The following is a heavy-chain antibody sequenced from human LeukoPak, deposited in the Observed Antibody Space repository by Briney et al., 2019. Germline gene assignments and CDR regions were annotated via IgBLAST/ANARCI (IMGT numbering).Heavy chain of an antibody. V-gene: IGHV3-43D*03. CDR1: GFTFDDCA. CDR3: AKDYGSAEGSYYDY. J-gene: IGHJ4*02. CDR2: ISWDGGST. Sequence: GGSLRLSCAASGFTFDDCAMHWVRQAPGKGLEWVSLISWDGGSTYYADSVKGRFTIPRDNSKNSLYLQMNSLRAEDTALYYCAKDYGSAEGSYYDYWGQGTLVTVSS. D-gene: IGHD3-10*01.